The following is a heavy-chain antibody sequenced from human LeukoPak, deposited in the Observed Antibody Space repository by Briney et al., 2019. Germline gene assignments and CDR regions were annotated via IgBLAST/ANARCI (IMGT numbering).Heavy chain of an antibody. CDR1: GFTFSDHY. D-gene: IGHD3-22*01. V-gene: IGHV3-72*01. CDR2: TRNKANSYTT. Sequence: AGGSLRLSCAACGFTFSDHYMDWVRQAPGKGLEWVGRTRNKANSYTTEYAASVKGRFTISRDDSKNSLYLQMNSLKTEDTAVYYCASLRGEYYYDSSGYGDYWGQGTLVTVSS. J-gene: IGHJ4*02. CDR3: ASLRGEYYYDSSGYGDY.